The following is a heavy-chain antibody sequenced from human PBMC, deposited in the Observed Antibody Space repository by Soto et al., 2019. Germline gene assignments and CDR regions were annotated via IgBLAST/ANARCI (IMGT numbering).Heavy chain of an antibody. D-gene: IGHD2-15*01. CDR2: INHSGST. CDR3: ARLTQDIVVVVAAQTYYFDY. CDR1: GGSFIGYY. Sequence: PSETLSLTCAVYGGSFIGYYWSWILQPPGKGLEWIGEINHSGSTNYNPSLKSRVTISVDTSKNQFSLKLSSVTAADTAVYYCARLTQDIVVVVAAQTYYFDYWGQGTLVTVSS. V-gene: IGHV4-34*01. J-gene: IGHJ4*02.